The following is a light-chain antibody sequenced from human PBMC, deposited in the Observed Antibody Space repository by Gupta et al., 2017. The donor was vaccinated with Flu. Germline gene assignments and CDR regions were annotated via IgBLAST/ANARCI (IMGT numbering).Light chain of an antibody. CDR1: QSVYSY. J-gene: IGKJ4*01. V-gene: IGKV3-11*01. Sequence: EIVFPQPPSTLSLSPGERAPPCCSARQSVYSYLAWYQQKPGQAPRILIYYTANRATSIPARFSGSGCGTDFSLTISSRQPEDFAVYYCQQRCSWPPLTFGGGTKVE. CDR3: QQRCSWPPLT. CDR2: YTA.